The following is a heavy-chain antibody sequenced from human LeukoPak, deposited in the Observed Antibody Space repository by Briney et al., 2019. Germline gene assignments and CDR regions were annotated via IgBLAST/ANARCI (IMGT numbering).Heavy chain of an antibody. CDR3: ARGPGYSGYDSNYYYYYGMDV. CDR1: GGSISSFY. V-gene: IGHV4-59*01. D-gene: IGHD5-12*01. Sequence: SETLSLTCTVSGGSISSFYCSWIRHPPGKARGWIGYIYYSGSTNYNPSLKSRVTISVDTSKNQFSLKLSSVTAADTAVYYCARGPGYSGYDSNYYYYYGMDVWGQGTTVTVSS. J-gene: IGHJ6*02. CDR2: IYYSGST.